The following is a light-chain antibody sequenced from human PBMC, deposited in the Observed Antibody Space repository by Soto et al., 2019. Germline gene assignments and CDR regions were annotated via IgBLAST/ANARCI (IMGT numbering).Light chain of an antibody. Sequence: QSVLTQPASVSGSPGQSITISCTGNSSDVGGYNYVSWYQQHPVKAPKLMIYDVTNRPSGVSDRFSGSKSGNTASLTISGLQAEDEADYYCSSYTSSSTTYVFGTGTKVTVL. J-gene: IGLJ1*01. CDR3: SSYTSSSTTYV. CDR2: DVT. CDR1: SSDVGGYNY. V-gene: IGLV2-14*01.